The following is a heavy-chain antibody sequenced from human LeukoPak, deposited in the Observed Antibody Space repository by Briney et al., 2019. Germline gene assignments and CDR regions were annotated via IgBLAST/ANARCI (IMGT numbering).Heavy chain of an antibody. J-gene: IGHJ5*02. Sequence: SETLSLTCTVSGGSISSSSYYWGWIRQPPGKGLEWIGSIYYSGSTYYNPSLKSRVTISVDTSKNQFSLKLSSVTAADTAVYYCARDRLYEIAFNWFHPWGQGTLVTVSS. D-gene: IGHD3-3*02. CDR1: GGSISSSSYY. CDR3: ARDRLYEIAFNWFHP. CDR2: IYYSGST. V-gene: IGHV4-39*07.